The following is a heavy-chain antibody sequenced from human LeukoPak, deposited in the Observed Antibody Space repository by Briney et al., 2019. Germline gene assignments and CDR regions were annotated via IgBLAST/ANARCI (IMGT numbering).Heavy chain of an antibody. CDR2: MNPNSANT. J-gene: IGHJ5*02. Sequence: ASVKVSCKASGYTFTSYDINWVRQATGQGLEWMGWMNPNSANTGYAQKFQGRVTITRNTSINTAYMELSSLRSDDTAVYYCAREGNSDRGFDPWGQGTLVTVSS. CDR1: GYTFTSYD. D-gene: IGHD3-22*01. V-gene: IGHV1-8*03. CDR3: AREGNSDRGFDP.